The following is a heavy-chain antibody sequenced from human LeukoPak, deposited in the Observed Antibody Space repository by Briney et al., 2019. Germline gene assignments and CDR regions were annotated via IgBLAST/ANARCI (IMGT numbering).Heavy chain of an antibody. CDR3: ARDRDGYNFRFDY. J-gene: IGHJ4*02. CDR2: IYTSGST. V-gene: IGHV4-61*02. CDR1: GGSISSGSYY. D-gene: IGHD5-24*01. Sequence: SETLSLTCTVSGGSISSGSYYWSWIRQPAGKGLEWIGRIYTSGSTYYNPSLKSRVTISLDTSKNQFSLRLNSVTAADTAVYYCARDRDGYNFRFDYWGQGTLVTVSS.